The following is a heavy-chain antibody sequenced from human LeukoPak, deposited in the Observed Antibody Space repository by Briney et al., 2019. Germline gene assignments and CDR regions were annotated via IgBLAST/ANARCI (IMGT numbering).Heavy chain of an antibody. CDR2: IDPSDSYT. CDR1: GYSFTSYW. J-gene: IGHJ6*02. CDR3: ARQRYSSGWYKGYYYGMDV. V-gene: IGHV5-10-1*01. Sequence: GESLKISFKGSGYSFTSYWISWVRQMPGKGLEGMGRIDPSDSYTNYSPSFQGHVTISADKSISTAYLQWSSLKASDTAMYYCARQRYSSGWYKGYYYGMDVWGQGTTVTVSS. D-gene: IGHD6-19*01.